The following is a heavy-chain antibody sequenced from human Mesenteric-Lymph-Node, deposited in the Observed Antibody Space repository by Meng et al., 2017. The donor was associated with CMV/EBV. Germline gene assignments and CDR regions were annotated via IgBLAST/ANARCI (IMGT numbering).Heavy chain of an antibody. CDR1: TFSSYR. CDR2: ISSSSSYI. CDR3: ARGHDFWSGYYGDNWFDP. Sequence: TFSSYRMNWVRQAPGKGLEWVSSISSSSSYIYYADSVKGRFTISRDNAKNSLYLQMNSLRAEDTAVYYCARGHDFWSGYYGDNWFDPWGQGTLVTVSS. J-gene: IGHJ5*02. D-gene: IGHD3-3*01. V-gene: IGHV3-21*01.